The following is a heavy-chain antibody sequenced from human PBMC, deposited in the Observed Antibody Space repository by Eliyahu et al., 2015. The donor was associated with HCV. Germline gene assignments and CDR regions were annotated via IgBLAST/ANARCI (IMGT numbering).Heavy chain of an antibody. CDR3: ARGGGMEYYYDSSGSWRPYNWFDP. CDR2: INPSGGST. D-gene: IGHD3-22*01. V-gene: IGHV1-46*04. Sequence: QVQLVQSGAEVKKPGASVKVSCKASGYTFTNYYMHWVRQAPGQGLEWMGIINPSGGSTSYAQKLQGRVTMTRDTSTSTVYMELSSLRSEDTAVYYCARGGGMEYYYDSSGSWRPYNWFDPWGQGTLVTVSS. J-gene: IGHJ5*02. CDR1: GYTFTNYY.